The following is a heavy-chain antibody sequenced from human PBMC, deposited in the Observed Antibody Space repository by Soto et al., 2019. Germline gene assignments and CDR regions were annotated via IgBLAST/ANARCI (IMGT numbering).Heavy chain of an antibody. V-gene: IGHV3-33*01. CDR2: IWYDGSNK. D-gene: IGHD6-19*01. Sequence: PGGSLRLSCAASGFTFSSYGMHWVRQAPGKGLEWVAVIWYDGSNKYYADSVKGRFTISRDNSKNTLYLQMNSLRAEDTAVYYCARDLGIAVADYGMDVWGPGTTVTASS. CDR3: ARDLGIAVADYGMDV. J-gene: IGHJ6*02. CDR1: GFTFSSYG.